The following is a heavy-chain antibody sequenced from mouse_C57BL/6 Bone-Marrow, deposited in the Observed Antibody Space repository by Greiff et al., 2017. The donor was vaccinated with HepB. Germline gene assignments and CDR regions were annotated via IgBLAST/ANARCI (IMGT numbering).Heavy chain of an antibody. Sequence: QVQLQQPGAELVRPGSSVKLSCKASGYTFTSYWLHWVKQRPLQGLEWIGNIDPSDSETHYNQKFKDKATVTVDKSSSTAYMQLSSLTSEDSAVYYCAAYGNYEGFAYWGQGTLVTGSA. J-gene: IGHJ3*01. CDR1: GYTFTSYW. D-gene: IGHD2-1*01. CDR3: AAYGNYEGFAY. V-gene: IGHV1-52*01. CDR2: IDPSDSET.